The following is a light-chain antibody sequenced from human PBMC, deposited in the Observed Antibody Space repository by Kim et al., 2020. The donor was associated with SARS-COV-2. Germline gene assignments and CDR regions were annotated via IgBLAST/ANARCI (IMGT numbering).Light chain of an antibody. Sequence: GHGVSVACSGAVSSIESNYGSWYQQVPGRAPKLIIYRDILRPSGVPARFSGSKSDHSASLAITGLRSADEALYFCATWDASLSEYVFGPGTKVTVL. J-gene: IGLJ1*01. CDR3: ATWDASLSEYV. CDR2: RDI. V-gene: IGLV1-47*01. CDR1: VSSIESNY.